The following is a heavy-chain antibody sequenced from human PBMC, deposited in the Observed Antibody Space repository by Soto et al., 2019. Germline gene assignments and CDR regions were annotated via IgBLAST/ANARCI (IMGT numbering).Heavy chain of an antibody. J-gene: IGHJ5*02. Sequence: QVQLQESGPGLVKPSQTLSLTCTVSGGSISSGGYYWSWIRQHPRKGLEWLGYIYYSGSTYYNQSLKSRVNISVDTSKNQFSLQLSSVTAAYTAVYYCAREAGYGDYGVRWFDPWGQGTLVTVSS. D-gene: IGHD4-17*01. CDR2: IYYSGST. CDR1: GGSISSGGYY. CDR3: AREAGYGDYGVRWFDP. V-gene: IGHV4-31*03.